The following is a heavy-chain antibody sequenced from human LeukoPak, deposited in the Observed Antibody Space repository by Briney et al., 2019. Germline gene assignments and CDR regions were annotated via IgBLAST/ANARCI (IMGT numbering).Heavy chain of an antibody. D-gene: IGHD1-26*01. CDR1: GYSFTSYW. Sequence: GESLQISCKGSGYSFTSYWIGWVRQLPGKGLEGMGIIYPGDSDTRYNPFFQGQVTISADKSISTAYLQWSSLKASDTAMYYCARRAGEWELLDYWGQGTLVTVSS. J-gene: IGHJ4*02. CDR2: IYPGDSDT. V-gene: IGHV5-51*01. CDR3: ARRAGEWELLDY.